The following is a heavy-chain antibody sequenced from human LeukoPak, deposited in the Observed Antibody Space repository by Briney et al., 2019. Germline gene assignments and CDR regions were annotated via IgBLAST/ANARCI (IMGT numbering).Heavy chain of an antibody. Sequence: PSETLSLTCAVYGGSFSGYYWSWIRQPPGKGLEWIGEINHSGSTNYNPSLKSRVTISVDTSKNQFSLKLSSVTAADTAVYYCARHGDSGSYWGDYYYYYGMDVWGQGTTVTVSS. J-gene: IGHJ6*02. V-gene: IGHV4-34*01. CDR1: GGSFSGYY. D-gene: IGHD1-26*01. CDR3: ARHGDSGSYWGDYYYYYGMDV. CDR2: INHSGST.